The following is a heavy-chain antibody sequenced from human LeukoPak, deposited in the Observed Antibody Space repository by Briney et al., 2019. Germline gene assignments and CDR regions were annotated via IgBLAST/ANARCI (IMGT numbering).Heavy chain of an antibody. CDR2: IKQDGSEK. Sequence: GGSLRLSCAASGFTFSSYWMSWVRQAPGKGLEWVANIKQDGSEKYYVDSVKGRFTISRDNAKNSLYLQMNSLRAEDTAVYYCARDLETYYYDSSYFDYWGQGTLVTVSS. J-gene: IGHJ4*02. CDR3: ARDLETYYYDSSYFDY. CDR1: GFTFSSYW. V-gene: IGHV3-7*01. D-gene: IGHD3-22*01.